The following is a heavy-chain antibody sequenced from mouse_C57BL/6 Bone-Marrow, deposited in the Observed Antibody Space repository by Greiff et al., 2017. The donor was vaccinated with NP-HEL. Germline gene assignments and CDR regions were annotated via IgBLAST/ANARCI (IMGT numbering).Heavy chain of an antibody. Sequence: VQLQQSGPGMVKPSQSLSLTCTVTGYSITSGYDWHWIRHFPGNKLEWMGYISYSGSTNYNPSLKSRISITHDTSKNHFFLKLNSVTTEDTATYYCASGDGNYGYFDVWGTGTTVTVSS. V-gene: IGHV3-1*01. J-gene: IGHJ1*03. CDR3: ASGDGNYGYFDV. D-gene: IGHD2-1*01. CDR2: ISYSGST. CDR1: GYSITSGYD.